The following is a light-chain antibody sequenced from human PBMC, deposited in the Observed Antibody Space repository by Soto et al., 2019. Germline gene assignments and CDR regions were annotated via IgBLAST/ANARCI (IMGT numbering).Light chain of an antibody. Sequence: QSALTQPPSASGSPGQSVTISCAGSNSDIGASNSVSWYQQHPGKAPKLLISEVTKRPSGVPDRFSGSKSGNTASQTVSGLQAEDEADYYCGSKAGSNKHVVFGGGTQLTVL. CDR1: NSDIGASNS. V-gene: IGLV2-8*01. CDR3: GSKAGSNKHVV. J-gene: IGLJ2*01. CDR2: EVT.